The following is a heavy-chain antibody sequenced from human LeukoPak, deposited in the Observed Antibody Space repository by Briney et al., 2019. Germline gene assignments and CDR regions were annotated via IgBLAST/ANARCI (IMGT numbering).Heavy chain of an antibody. J-gene: IGHJ3*02. V-gene: IGHV3-13*04. CDR3: ARGGLAYCGGDCYSQAFDI. CDR2: IGTAGDT. Sequence: GGSLRLSCAASGFTFSSYDMHWVRQATGKGLERVSAIGTAGDTYYPGSVKGRFTISRENAKNSLYLQMNSLRAGDTAVYYCARGGLAYCGGDCYSQAFDIWGQGTMVTVSS. CDR1: GFTFSSYD. D-gene: IGHD2-21*02.